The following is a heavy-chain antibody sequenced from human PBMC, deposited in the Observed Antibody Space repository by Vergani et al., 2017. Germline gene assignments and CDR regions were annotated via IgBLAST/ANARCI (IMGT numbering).Heavy chain of an antibody. D-gene: IGHD2-21*01. CDR1: GGSFSGYY. J-gene: IGHJ5*02. V-gene: IGHV4-34*01. CDR2: INHSGST. Sequence: QVQLQQWGAGLLKPSETLSLTCAVYGGSFSGYYWSWIRQPPGKGLEWIGEINHSGSTNYNPSLKSRVTISVDTSKNQFSLKLSSVTAADTAVYYCASSKGIVVVGGRWFDPWGQGTLDTVSS. CDR3: ASSKGIVVVGGRWFDP.